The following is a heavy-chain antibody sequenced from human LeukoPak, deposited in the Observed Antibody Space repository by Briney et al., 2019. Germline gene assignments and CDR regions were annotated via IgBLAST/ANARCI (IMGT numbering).Heavy chain of an antibody. J-gene: IGHJ4*02. CDR2: IIPIFGTA. V-gene: IGHV1-69*01. Sequence: SSVKVSCKASGDTFSSYAISWVRQAPGQGLEWMGGIIPIFGTANYAQKFQGRVTITADESTSTAYMELSSLRSEDTAVYYCAREKATYYFDYWGQGTLVTVSS. CDR3: AREKATYYFDY. CDR1: GDTFSSYA. D-gene: IGHD5-24*01.